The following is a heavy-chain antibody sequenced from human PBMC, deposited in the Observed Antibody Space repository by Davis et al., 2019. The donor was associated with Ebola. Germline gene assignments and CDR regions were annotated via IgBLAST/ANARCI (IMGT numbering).Heavy chain of an antibody. Sequence: PGGSLRLSCTVSGAAVTSSYHYWGWIRQSPGKGLEWIATVYYIGTTYINPSLQSRVTMSVDTSKNHFSLNLKSVTVADTAVYYCVANSSFSPWFDPWGQGTQVIVSS. J-gene: IGHJ5*02. CDR3: VANSSFSPWFDP. V-gene: IGHV4-39*07. CDR1: GAAVTSSYHY. CDR2: VYYIGTT. D-gene: IGHD3-22*01.